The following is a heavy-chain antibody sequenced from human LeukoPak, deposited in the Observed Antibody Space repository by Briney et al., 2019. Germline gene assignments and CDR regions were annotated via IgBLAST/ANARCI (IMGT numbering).Heavy chain of an antibody. J-gene: IGHJ4*02. CDR2: ISRSGESR. V-gene: IGHV3-23*01. CDR3: AKFIAAAGSYFDY. Sequence: GGSLRLSCAASGFTFSTYAMSWVRHAPGKGLEWVSAISRSGESRYYADSVKGRFTISRDNPKNTLFLQMNSLSAEDAAIYYCAKFIAAAGSYFDYWGQGTLVTVSS. D-gene: IGHD6-25*01. CDR1: GFTFSTYA.